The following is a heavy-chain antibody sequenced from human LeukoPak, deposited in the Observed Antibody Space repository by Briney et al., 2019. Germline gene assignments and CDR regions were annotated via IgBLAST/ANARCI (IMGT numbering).Heavy chain of an antibody. Sequence: SVKVSCKASGGTFSSYAISWVRQAPGQGLEWMGGIIPIFGTANYAQKFQGRVTITADKSTSTAYMELSSLRSEDTAVYYYARDAGALRLGELSLGVGTDAFDIWGQGTMVTVSS. J-gene: IGHJ3*02. CDR3: ARDAGALRLGELSLGVGTDAFDI. CDR1: GGTFSSYA. V-gene: IGHV1-69*06. D-gene: IGHD3-16*02. CDR2: IIPIFGTA.